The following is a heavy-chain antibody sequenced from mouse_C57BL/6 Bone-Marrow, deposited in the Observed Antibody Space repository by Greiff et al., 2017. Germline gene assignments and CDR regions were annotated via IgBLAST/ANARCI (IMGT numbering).Heavy chain of an antibody. V-gene: IGHV1-54*01. D-gene: IGHD1-1*01. J-gene: IGHJ1*03. CDR2: INPGSGGT. Sequence: VQLQQSGAELVRPGTSVKVSCKASGYAFTNYLIEWVKQRPGQGLEWIGVINPGSGGTNYNEKFKGKATLTADKSSSTAYMQLSSLTSEDSAVYFFAREGTTVVPWYFDVWGTGTTVTVSS. CDR1: GYAFTNYL. CDR3: AREGTTVVPWYFDV.